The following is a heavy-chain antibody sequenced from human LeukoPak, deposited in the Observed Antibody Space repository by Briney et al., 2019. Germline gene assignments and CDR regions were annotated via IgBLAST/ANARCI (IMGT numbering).Heavy chain of an antibody. Sequence: ASVKVSCKASGGAFSSYAISWVRQAPGQGLEWMGGSIPIFGTANYAQKFQGRGTITADESTNTAYMELSRLRSEDTAVYYCARLRVVVNRGDWYFDLWGRGTLVTVSS. V-gene: IGHV1-69*13. CDR3: ARLRVVVNRGDWYFDL. D-gene: IGHD3-22*01. CDR2: SIPIFGTA. J-gene: IGHJ2*01. CDR1: GGAFSSYA.